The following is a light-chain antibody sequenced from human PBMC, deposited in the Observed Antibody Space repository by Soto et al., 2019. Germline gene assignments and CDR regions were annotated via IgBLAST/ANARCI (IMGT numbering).Light chain of an antibody. Sequence: EVVMTQSPATLSASPGERVILSCRASQNIGSNLAWYQQRPGQAPRLLIYGASTRAAGIPARFSGSGSGTDFTLTITSLQSEDFAVYHCQQRSNWPPSWTFGQGTKVDIK. CDR1: QNIGSN. CDR2: GAS. J-gene: IGKJ1*01. V-gene: IGKV3-15*01. CDR3: QQRSNWPPSWT.